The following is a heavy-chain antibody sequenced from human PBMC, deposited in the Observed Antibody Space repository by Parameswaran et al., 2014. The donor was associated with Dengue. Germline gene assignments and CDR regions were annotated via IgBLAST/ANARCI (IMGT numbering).Heavy chain of an antibody. V-gene: IGHV1-2*02. CDR2: INPNSGGT. D-gene: IGHD6-19*01. J-gene: IGHJ4*02. Sequence: WVRQAPGQGLEWMGWINPNSGGTNYAQKFQGRVTMTRDTSISTAYMELSRLRSDDTAVYYCARVLAVAGRGSFDYWGQGTLVTVSS. CDR3: ARVLAVAGRGSFDY.